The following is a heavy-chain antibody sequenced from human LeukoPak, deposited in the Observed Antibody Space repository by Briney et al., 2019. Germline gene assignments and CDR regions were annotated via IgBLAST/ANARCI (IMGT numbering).Heavy chain of an antibody. D-gene: IGHD5-18*01. CDR2: KYYSGNT. Sequence: SETLSLTCTVSGGSISSSSKYWGWIRQPPGKGLEWIGSKYYSGNTYYNPSLKSRVTISLDTSVNQFSLKLSSVTAADTAVYYCARQRGYSPFDYWGQGTLVTVSS. CDR3: ARQRGYSPFDY. J-gene: IGHJ4*02. CDR1: GGSISSSSKY. V-gene: IGHV4-39*07.